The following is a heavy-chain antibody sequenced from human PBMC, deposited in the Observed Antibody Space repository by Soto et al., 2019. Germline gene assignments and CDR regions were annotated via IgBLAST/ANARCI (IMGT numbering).Heavy chain of an antibody. CDR1: GGSISSGGYY. D-gene: IGHD1-1*01. V-gene: IGHV4-31*03. Sequence: QVRLQESGPGLVKPSQTLSLTCTVSGGSISSGGYYWSWIRQHPGKGLEWIGYIYYSGSTYYNPSLKSRVTISVDTSKNQFSLKLSSVTAADTAVYYCARVPGFTYYYYGMDVWGQGTTVTVSS. CDR2: IYYSGST. CDR3: ARVPGFTYYYYGMDV. J-gene: IGHJ6*02.